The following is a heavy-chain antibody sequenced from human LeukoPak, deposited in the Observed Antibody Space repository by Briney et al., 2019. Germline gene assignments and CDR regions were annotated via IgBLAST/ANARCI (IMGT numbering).Heavy chain of an antibody. V-gene: IGHV4-59*01. CDR1: GGSISSYY. J-gene: IGHJ6*03. CDR2: IYYSGST. CDR3: ARGDETVAGPLADYYYYYMDV. D-gene: IGHD6-19*01. Sequence: PSETLSLTCTVSGGSISSYYWSWIRQPPGKGLEWIGYIYYSGSTNYNPSLKSRVTISVDTSKNQFSLKLSSVTAADTAVYYCARGDETVAGPLADYYYYYMDVWGKGTTVTISS.